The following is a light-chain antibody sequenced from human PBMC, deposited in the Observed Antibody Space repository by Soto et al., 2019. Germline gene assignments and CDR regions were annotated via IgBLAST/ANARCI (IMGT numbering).Light chain of an antibody. Sequence: AIRMTQSPSSLSASTGDRVTITCLASQGISSYLAWYQQKPGKAPKLLIYAASTLQSGVSSRFSGSGSGTDFTVTISCLQSEDFATFYCQQYYSYPITVGQGTRLEIK. V-gene: IGKV1-8*01. J-gene: IGKJ5*01. CDR3: QQYYSYPIT. CDR1: QGISSY. CDR2: AAS.